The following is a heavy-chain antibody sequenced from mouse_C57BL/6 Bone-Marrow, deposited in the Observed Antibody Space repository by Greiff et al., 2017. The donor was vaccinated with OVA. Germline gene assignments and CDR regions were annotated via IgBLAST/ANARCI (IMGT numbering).Heavy chain of an antibody. V-gene: IGHV1-85*01. CDR1: GYTFTSYD. D-gene: IGHD4-1*01. CDR2: LYPRDGST. CDR3: ARYGLGRWYFDV. J-gene: IGHJ1*03. Sequence: QVQLQQSGPELVKPGASVKLSCKASGYTFTSYDINWVKQRPGQGLEWIGWLYPRDGSTTYNEKFNGKATLPGDTSSSTAYMEHHSLTSEDSAIYFCARYGLGRWYFDVWGTGTTVTVSS.